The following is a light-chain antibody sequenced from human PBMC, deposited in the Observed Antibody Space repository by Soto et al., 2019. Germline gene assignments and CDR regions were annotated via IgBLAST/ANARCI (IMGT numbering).Light chain of an antibody. CDR2: GAS. Sequence: EIVLTQSPGTLSLSPGERATLSCRASQSVSSSYLAWYQQKPGQAPRLLIYGASSRATGIPDRFSGSGSGTEFTLTISRLEPEDFTVYYCQQYGSLFTFGPGTKVDIK. CDR1: QSVSSSY. J-gene: IGKJ3*01. V-gene: IGKV3-20*01. CDR3: QQYGSLFT.